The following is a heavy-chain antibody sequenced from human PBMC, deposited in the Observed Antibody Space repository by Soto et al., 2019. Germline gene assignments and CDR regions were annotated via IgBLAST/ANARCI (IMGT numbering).Heavy chain of an antibody. CDR1: GGSISSYY. V-gene: IGHV4-59*01. Sequence: PSETLSLTCTVSGGSISSYYWSWIRQPPGKGLEWIGYIYYSGSTNYNPSLKSRVTISVDTSKNQFSLKLSSVTAADAAVYYCAISNVQAYCGGDCYSFDRKSYYYYGMAFRGQGTTVTVSS. J-gene: IGHJ6*02. CDR2: IYYSGST. CDR3: AISNVQAYCGGDCYSFDRKSYYYYGMAF. D-gene: IGHD2-21*02.